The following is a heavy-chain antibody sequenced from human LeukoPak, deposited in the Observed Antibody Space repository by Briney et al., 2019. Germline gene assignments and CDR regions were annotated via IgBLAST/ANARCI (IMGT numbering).Heavy chain of an antibody. CDR2: IYSGGTT. CDR1: RFTDSSIY. CDR3: GRDGAHWHLDY. J-gene: IGHJ4*02. Sequence: SGGSLTLSCAASRFTDSSIYMSWVRQAPGKGRVWVLDIYSGGTTYLADSVKGRLSNSRDNSKNTVHLQMNSLRLQDTVLYCWGRDGAHWHLDYGGQGTRVTVPS. D-gene: IGHD1-1*01. V-gene: IGHV3-53*05.